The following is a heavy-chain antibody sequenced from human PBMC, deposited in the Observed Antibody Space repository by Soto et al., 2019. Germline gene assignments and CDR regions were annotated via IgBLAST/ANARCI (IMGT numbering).Heavy chain of an antibody. Sequence: GGSLRLSCAASRFTFRSYWMHWVRQAPGKGLVWVSRINGDGSSTSYADSVRGRFTISRDNAKNTLYLQMNSLRAEDTAVYYCARCSPYYYYGMDVCGQGTTVTGSS. D-gene: IGHD3-10*02. CDR1: RFTFRSYW. CDR2: INGDGSST. V-gene: IGHV3-74*01. J-gene: IGHJ6*02. CDR3: ARCSPYYYYGMDV.